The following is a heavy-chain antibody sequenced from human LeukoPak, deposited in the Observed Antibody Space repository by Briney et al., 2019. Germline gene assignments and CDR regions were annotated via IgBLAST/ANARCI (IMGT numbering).Heavy chain of an antibody. CDR3: ARGSGSYSTYFDF. D-gene: IGHD1-26*01. Sequence: PGGSLTLSCAASVFQFDDYRMTWVPQAPGEGLEWVSGFSWNGGSTNYGDSVKGRFTISRDNARNSLYLQMNSLRGEDTALYYCARGSGSYSTYFDFWGQGTLVTVSS. V-gene: IGHV3-20*04. CDR2: FSWNGGST. CDR1: VFQFDDYR. J-gene: IGHJ4*02.